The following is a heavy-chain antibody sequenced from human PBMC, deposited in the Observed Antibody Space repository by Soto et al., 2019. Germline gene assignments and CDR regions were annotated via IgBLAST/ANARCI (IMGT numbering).Heavy chain of an antibody. Sequence: ASVKVSCKASGYTFTSYGISWVRQAPGQGLEWMGWISAYNGNTNYAQKLQGRVTMTTDTSTSTAYMELRSLRSDDTAVYYCARVYNYYDSSGYYSWGQGTLVTVSS. CDR3: ARVYNYYDSSGYYS. CDR2: ISAYNGNT. J-gene: IGHJ5*02. D-gene: IGHD3-22*01. CDR1: GYTFTSYG. V-gene: IGHV1-18*04.